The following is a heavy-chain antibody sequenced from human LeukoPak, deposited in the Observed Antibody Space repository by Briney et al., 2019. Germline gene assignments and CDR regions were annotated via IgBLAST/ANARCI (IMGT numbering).Heavy chain of an antibody. D-gene: IGHD3-3*01. J-gene: IGHJ4*02. Sequence: GESLRLSCAASGFTFSSYAMSWVRQAPGKGLEWVSAISGSGGSTYYADSVKGRFTISRDNSKNTLYLQMNSLRAEDTAVYYCAKRHYDFWSGYQNQMYYFDYWGQGTLVTVSS. CDR3: AKRHYDFWSGYQNQMYYFDY. CDR2: ISGSGGST. CDR1: GFTFSSYA. V-gene: IGHV3-23*01.